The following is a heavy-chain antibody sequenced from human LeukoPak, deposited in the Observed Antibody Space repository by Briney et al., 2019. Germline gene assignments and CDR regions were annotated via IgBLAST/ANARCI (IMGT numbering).Heavy chain of an antibody. Sequence: PGGSLRLSCAASGFTFSSYWMHWVRQAPGKGLVWVSRINSDGSSTSYADSVKGRFTIFRDNAKNTLYLQMNSLRAEDTAVYYCARAATAGTVEGYYYYYYMDVWGKGTTVTISS. CDR2: INSDGSST. D-gene: IGHD5-24*01. V-gene: IGHV3-74*01. J-gene: IGHJ6*03. CDR3: ARAATAGTVEGYYYYYYMDV. CDR1: GFTFSSYW.